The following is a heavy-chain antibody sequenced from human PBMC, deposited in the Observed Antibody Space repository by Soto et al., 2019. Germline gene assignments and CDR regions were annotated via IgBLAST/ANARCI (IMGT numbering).Heavy chain of an antibody. CDR3: ATVTRYGDYTYFQH. Sequence: GGSLRLSCAASGFTFSSYAMSWVRQAPGKGLEWVSAISGSGGSTYYADSVKGRFTISRDNSKNTLYQQMNSLRAEDTAGYYCATVTRYGDYTYFQHWGQGTLVTVSS. V-gene: IGHV3-23*01. J-gene: IGHJ1*01. CDR2: ISGSGGST. CDR1: GFTFSSYA. D-gene: IGHD4-17*01.